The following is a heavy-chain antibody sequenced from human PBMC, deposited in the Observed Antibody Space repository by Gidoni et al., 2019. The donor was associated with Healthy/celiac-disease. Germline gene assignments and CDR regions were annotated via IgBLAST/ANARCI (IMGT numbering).Heavy chain of an antibody. CDR3: ARLPYYDFWSGHNPGFDF. J-gene: IGHJ4*02. Sequence: EVQLVQSGAEETQPGEAPMRACKGTGYRVNTYLIGWVRQLPGKGLQWMGVLYPADSDTSSSPSFQGQVTISADTSISTAYLQWSSLKASDTALYYCARLPYYDFWSGHNPGFDFWGQGTLVTVSS. V-gene: IGHV5-51*01. CDR1: GYRVNTYL. CDR2: LYPADSDT. D-gene: IGHD3-3*01.